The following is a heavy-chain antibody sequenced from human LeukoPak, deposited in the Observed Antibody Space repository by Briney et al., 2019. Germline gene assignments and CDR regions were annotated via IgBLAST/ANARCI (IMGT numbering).Heavy chain of an antibody. Sequence: PGGSLRLSCAASGFNFNDYGMHSVRQAPGKGLECVAVISYDGSNKYYADSVKGRFTISRDNSKNTLYLQMNSLRGEDTAAYYCAKDKTTVTWIDHWGQGTLVTVSS. CDR3: AKDKTTVTWIDH. CDR1: GFNFNDYG. D-gene: IGHD4-17*01. J-gene: IGHJ4*02. CDR2: ISYDGSNK. V-gene: IGHV3-30*18.